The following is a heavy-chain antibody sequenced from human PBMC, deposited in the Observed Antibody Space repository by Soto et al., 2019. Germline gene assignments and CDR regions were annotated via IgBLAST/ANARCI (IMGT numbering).Heavy chain of an antibody. Sequence: GSGPTLVNPTQTLTLTCTFSGFSLSTSRMCVSWIRQPPGKALEWLARIDWDDDKYYSTSLKTRLTISKDTSKNQVVLTMTNMDPVDTATYYCARIPILVNYYGSGSLKESGYYYYGMDVWGQGTTVTVSS. J-gene: IGHJ6*02. CDR3: ARIPILVNYYGSGSLKESGYYYYGMDV. D-gene: IGHD3-10*01. CDR1: GFSLSTSRMC. CDR2: IDWDDDK. V-gene: IGHV2-70*11.